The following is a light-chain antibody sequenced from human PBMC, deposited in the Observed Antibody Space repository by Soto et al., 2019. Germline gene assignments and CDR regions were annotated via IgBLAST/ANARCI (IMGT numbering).Light chain of an antibody. V-gene: IGLV2-14*01. CDR1: SSDVGAYHF. CDR2: EVT. Sequence: QSVLTQPASVSGSPGQSITISCTGSSSDVGAYHFVSWYQHHPGKAPKLILYEVTARPSGVSSRFSGSKSGNTASLTISGLQADDEANCYCSSHTSSNTPYLFGTGPKATV. J-gene: IGLJ1*01. CDR3: SSHTSSNTPYL.